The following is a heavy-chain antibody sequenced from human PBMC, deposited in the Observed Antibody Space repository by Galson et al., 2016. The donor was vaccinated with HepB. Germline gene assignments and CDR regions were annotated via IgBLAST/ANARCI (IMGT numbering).Heavy chain of an antibody. Sequence: SETLSLTCTVSGGSISGSTYYWGWIRQPPGKGLEWIGSAFHSGNTYYNPSLRSRVTVSVDASRNQFSLKLSSLTAADTAIYYCARSDLVVVPTSTEWFDPWGQGILVAVSS. CDR1: GGSISGSTYY. CDR3: ARSDLVVVPTSTEWFDP. V-gene: IGHV4-39*01. D-gene: IGHD2-2*01. CDR2: AFHSGNT. J-gene: IGHJ5*02.